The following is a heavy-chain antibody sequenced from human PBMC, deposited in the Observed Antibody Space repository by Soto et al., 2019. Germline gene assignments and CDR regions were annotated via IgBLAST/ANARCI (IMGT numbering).Heavy chain of an antibody. CDR2: MNPNSGNT. CDR1: GYTFTSYD. D-gene: IGHD3-10*01. CDR3: ARGDITMVRGVIKYYYYGMDV. J-gene: IGHJ6*02. V-gene: IGHV1-8*01. Sequence: ASVKVSCKASGYTFTSYDINWVRQATGQGLEWMGWMNPNSGNTGYAQKFQGRVTMTRNTSISTAYMELSSLRSEDTAVYYCARGDITMVRGVIKYYYYGMDVWGQGTPVTVSS.